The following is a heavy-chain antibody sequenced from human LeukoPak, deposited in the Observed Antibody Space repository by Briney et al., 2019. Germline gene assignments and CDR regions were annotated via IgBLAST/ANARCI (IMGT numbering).Heavy chain of an antibody. CDR3: ASFHYYDSLFDY. J-gene: IGHJ4*02. D-gene: IGHD3-22*01. V-gene: IGHV4-59*01. Sequence: SETLSLTCTVSGGSISSYYWSWIRQPPGKGLEWIGYIYYSRSTNYNPSLKSRVTISVDTSKNQFSLKLSSVTAADTAVYYCASFHYYDSLFDYWGQGTLVTVSS. CDR1: GGSISSYY. CDR2: IYYSRST.